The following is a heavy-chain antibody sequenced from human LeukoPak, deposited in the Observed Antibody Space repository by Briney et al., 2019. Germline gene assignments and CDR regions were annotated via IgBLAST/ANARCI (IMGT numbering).Heavy chain of an antibody. J-gene: IGHJ4*03. CDR1: GFTVGSNH. V-gene: IGHV3-53*01. Sequence: GGSLRLSCAVSGFTVGSNHMSWVRQAPGKGLEWVSVVYSGGYSYYTDSVKGRFTISRDNTKNSLSLQLNGLRAEDTAVYYCARDGTAAGLYFDLWGQGTLVTVSS. D-gene: IGHD6-13*01. CDR3: ARDGTAAGLYFDL. CDR2: VYSGGYS.